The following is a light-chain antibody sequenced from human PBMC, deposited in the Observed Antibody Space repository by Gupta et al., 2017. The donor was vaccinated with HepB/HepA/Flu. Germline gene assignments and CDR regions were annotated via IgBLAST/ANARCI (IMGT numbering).Light chain of an antibody. CDR1: QSVTRNY. Sequence: EIVLTQSPGTLSLSPGERATLSCRASQSVTRNYLAWYQQKPGQAPRLLIYGASRRATGIPDRFSGSGSGTDFTFTITRLEPEDFAVYYCLQDGTSPLTFGGGPKVEIK. V-gene: IGKV3-20*01. CDR2: GAS. CDR3: LQDGTSPLT. J-gene: IGKJ4*01.